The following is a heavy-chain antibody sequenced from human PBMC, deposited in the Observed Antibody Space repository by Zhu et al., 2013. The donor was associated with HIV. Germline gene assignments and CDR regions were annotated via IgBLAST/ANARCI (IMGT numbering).Heavy chain of an antibody. CDR3: ARDSYDYVWGSYRSTPPRYYFVL. V-gene: IGHV1-69*06. CDR2: IIPIFGTA. CDR1: GGTFSSYA. D-gene: IGHD3-16*02. J-gene: IGHJ4*02. Sequence: QVQLVQSGAEVKKPGSSVKVSCKASGGTFSSYAISWVRQAPGQGLEWMGGIIPIFGTANYAQKFQGRVTITADKSTSTAYMELSSLRSEDTAVYYCARDSYDYVWGSYRSTPPRYYFVLLGPREP.